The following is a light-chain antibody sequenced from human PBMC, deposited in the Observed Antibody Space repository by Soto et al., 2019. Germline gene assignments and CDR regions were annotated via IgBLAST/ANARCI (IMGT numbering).Light chain of an antibody. CDR1: HSLEYRDGNTY. Sequence: DVVMTQSPLSLPVTLGQPASISCRSSHSLEYRDGNTYLNWFQQRPGQSPRRLIYKVSNRAPGVPGRFRGSGSGNDLTLKISTVEAEDVGVYYRMQGTHWHPTFRRGTKVDIX. J-gene: IGKJ3*01. CDR2: KVS. CDR3: MQGTHWHPT. V-gene: IGKV2-30*01.